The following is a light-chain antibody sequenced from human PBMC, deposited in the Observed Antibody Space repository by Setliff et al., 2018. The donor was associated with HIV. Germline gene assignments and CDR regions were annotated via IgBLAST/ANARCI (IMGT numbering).Light chain of an antibody. J-gene: IGLJ1*01. CDR1: NSDVGAYNY. V-gene: IGLV2-14*01. Sequence: ALAQPASVSGSPGQSITISCTGTNSDVGAYNYVSWYQQHPGKAPKLVIYEVSNRPSGVSNRFSGSKSGNTASLTISGLQAEDEADYYCSAYSTLFIYIFGTGTKVTVL. CDR3: SAYSTLFIYI. CDR2: EVS.